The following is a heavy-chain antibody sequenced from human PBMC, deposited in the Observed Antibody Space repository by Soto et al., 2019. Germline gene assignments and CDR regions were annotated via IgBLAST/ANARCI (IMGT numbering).Heavy chain of an antibody. CDR2: IWYDGSNK. CDR1: GFTFSSYG. CDR3: ARDWGTVPKSLDAFDI. V-gene: IGHV3-33*01. D-gene: IGHD3-16*01. Sequence: GGSLRLSCAASGFTFSSYGMHWVRQAPGKGLEWVAVIWYDGSNKYYADSVKGRFTISRDNSKNTLYLQMNSLRAEDTAVYYCARDWGTVPKSLDAFDIWGQGTMVTVSS. J-gene: IGHJ3*02.